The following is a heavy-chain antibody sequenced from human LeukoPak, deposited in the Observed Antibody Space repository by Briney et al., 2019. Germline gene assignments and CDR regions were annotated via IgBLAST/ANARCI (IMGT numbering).Heavy chain of an antibody. D-gene: IGHD3-16*02. Sequence: PGRSLRLSCAASGFTFSSYGMHWVRQAPGKGLEWVAVIWYNGSNKYYADSVKGRFTISRDNSKNTLYLQMNSLRAEDTAVYYCARDRGLRLGGLSLGFDYWGQGTLVTVSS. CDR1: GFTFSSYG. CDR3: ARDRGLRLGGLSLGFDY. V-gene: IGHV3-33*01. J-gene: IGHJ4*02. CDR2: IWYNGSNK.